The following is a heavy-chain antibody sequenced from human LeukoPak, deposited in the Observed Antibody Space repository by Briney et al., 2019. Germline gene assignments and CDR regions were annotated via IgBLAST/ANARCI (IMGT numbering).Heavy chain of an antibody. CDR1: GGSISSSSYH. V-gene: IGHV4-39*01. CDR2: IYYSGST. CDR3: ARQHIVVVTAIPTFDI. J-gene: IGHJ3*02. Sequence: SETLSLTCTVSGGSISSSSYHWGWIRQPPGKGLEWIGSIYYSGSTYYNPSLKSRVTISVDTSKNQFSLKLSSVTAADTAVYYCARQHIVVVTAIPTFDIWGQGTMVTVSS. D-gene: IGHD2-21*02.